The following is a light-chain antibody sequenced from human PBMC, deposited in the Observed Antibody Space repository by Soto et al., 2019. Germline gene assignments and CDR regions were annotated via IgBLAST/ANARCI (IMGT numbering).Light chain of an antibody. CDR3: QQSFTTPWT. CDR2: DTF. V-gene: IGKV1-39*01. Sequence: DIQMTQSPSSLSASLGDRVTITCRPSESIRNELNWFQQRPGKAPRLLIYDTFTLQSGVPSRFSGSVSGTEFSLTISSVQAGDSAIYYCQQSFTTPWTFGQGTKVDI. J-gene: IGKJ1*01. CDR1: ESIRNE.